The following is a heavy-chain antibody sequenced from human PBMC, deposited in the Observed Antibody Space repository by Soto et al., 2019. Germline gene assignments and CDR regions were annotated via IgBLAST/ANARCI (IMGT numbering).Heavy chain of an antibody. CDR1: GASMSSGGYY. Sequence: QVQLQESGPGLVKPSQTLSLTCTVSGASMSSGGYYWTWIRQSPGKGLVWIGYRLNSGSTYYNPSLESRVAISLDTSRSQFSLTLHSVTAADTAIYYCARDRHNNFFDPWGQGTLVTVSS. J-gene: IGHJ5*02. CDR2: RLNSGST. V-gene: IGHV4-31*03. CDR3: ARDRHNNFFDP. D-gene: IGHD6-6*01.